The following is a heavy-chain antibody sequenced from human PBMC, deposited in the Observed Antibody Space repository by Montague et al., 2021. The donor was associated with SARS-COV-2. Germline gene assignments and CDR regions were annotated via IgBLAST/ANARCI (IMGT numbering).Heavy chain of an antibody. D-gene: IGHD6-13*01. V-gene: IGHV3-21*01. CDR3: ARVSRSSWYAGSLGEALDY. Sequence: SLRLSCAASGFTFSSYRMNWVRQAPGKGLEWVSSISSSSSYIYHADSVKGRFTISRDNGKNSLYLQMNSLRAEDTAVYYYARVSRSSWYAGSLGEALDYWGQGTLVTVSS. J-gene: IGHJ4*02. CDR2: ISSSSSYI. CDR1: GFTFSSYR.